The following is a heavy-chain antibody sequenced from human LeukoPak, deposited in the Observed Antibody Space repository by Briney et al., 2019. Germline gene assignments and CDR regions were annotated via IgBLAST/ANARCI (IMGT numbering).Heavy chain of an antibody. CDR1: GFTFNRNA. CDR2: ISGSGGSA. V-gene: IGHV3-23*01. CDR3: AKIGHEPTTYAPFYYYYYGMDV. J-gene: IGHJ6*02. Sequence: PGGSLRLSCAASGFTFNRNAISWVRQAPRKGLEWVSGISGSGGSAYYADSVKGRFTISRDNSKNTLYLQMNSLRAEDTAVYYCAKIGHEPTTYAPFYYYYYGMDVWGQGTTVTVSS. D-gene: IGHD1-26*01.